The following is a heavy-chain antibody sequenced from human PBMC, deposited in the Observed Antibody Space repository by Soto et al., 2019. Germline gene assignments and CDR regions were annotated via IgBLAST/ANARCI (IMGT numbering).Heavy chain of an antibody. CDR3: ARDHGVVVPAAIPGPYYYYGMDV. V-gene: IGHV1-18*04. J-gene: IGHJ6*02. CDR2: MSACNGNR. D-gene: IGHD2-2*02. Sequence: GASVKGSYKASGYTFTSYGISWVLQAPGQGLEGMGWMSACNGNRNYAQKLQGRVSRTTDTPTSTAYIALRSLRSDDTAVYYCARDHGVVVPAAIPGPYYYYGMDVWGQGTTVTVSS. CDR1: GYTFTSYG.